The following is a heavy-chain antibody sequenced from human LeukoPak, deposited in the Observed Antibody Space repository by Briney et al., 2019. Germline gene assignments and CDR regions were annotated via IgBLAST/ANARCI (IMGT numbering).Heavy chain of an antibody. CDR1: GLHVSSSY. J-gene: IGHJ4*02. CDR3: ARGLAAAGGSDFDS. V-gene: IGHV3-66*01. CDR2: IYSSGTT. Sequence: GGSLRLSCAASGLHVSSSYMSCVRQAPGKGLEWVSVIYSSGTTYYADSVKGRFTISRDNSKNTLYLQMHSLRDEDTAVYYCARGLAAAGGSDFDSWGQGTLVTVSS. D-gene: IGHD6-13*01.